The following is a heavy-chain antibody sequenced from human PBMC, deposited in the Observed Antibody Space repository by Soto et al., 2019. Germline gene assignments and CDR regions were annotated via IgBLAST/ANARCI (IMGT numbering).Heavy chain of an antibody. CDR2: IYYSGST. CDR1: GGSISSYY. Sequence: SETLSLTCTVSGGSISSYYWSWIRQPPGKGLEWIGYIYYSGSTNYNPSLKSRVTISVDTSKNQFSLKLSSVTAADTAVYYCASSSRLRWVAANRKRTDAFDIWGQGTMVTVSS. CDR3: ASSSRLRWVAANRKRTDAFDI. V-gene: IGHV4-59*08. J-gene: IGHJ3*02. D-gene: IGHD2-15*01.